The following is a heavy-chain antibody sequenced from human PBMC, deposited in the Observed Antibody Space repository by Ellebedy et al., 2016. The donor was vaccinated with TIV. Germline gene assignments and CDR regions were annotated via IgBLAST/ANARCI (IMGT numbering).Heavy chain of an antibody. CDR2: IIPIFGTA. J-gene: IGHJ6*02. CDR3: ARALPLVIAAAGTDYYYGMDV. CDR1: GGTFSSYA. V-gene: IGHV1-69*13. D-gene: IGHD6-13*01. Sequence: SVKVSXXASGGTFSSYAISWVRQAPGQGLEWMGGIIPIFGTASYAQKFQGRVTITADESTSTAYMELSSLRSEDTAVYYCARALPLVIAAAGTDYYYGMDVWGQGTTVTVSS.